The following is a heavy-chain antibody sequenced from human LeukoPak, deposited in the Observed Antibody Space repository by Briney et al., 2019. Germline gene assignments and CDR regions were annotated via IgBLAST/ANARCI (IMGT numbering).Heavy chain of an antibody. J-gene: IGHJ3*02. CDR3: ARQGITIFGVVRDAFDI. V-gene: IGHV5-51*01. CDR2: IYPGDSDT. CDR1: GYSFTSYW. Sequence: GESLKISCKGSGYSFTSYWIGWVRQMPGKGLEWMGIIYPGDSDTRYSPSFQGQVTISADKSVSTAYLQWSSLKASDTAMYYCARQGITIFGVVRDAFDIWGQGTMVTVSS. D-gene: IGHD3-3*01.